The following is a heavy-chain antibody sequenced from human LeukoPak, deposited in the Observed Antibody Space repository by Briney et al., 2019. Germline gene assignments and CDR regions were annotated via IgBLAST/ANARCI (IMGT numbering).Heavy chain of an antibody. D-gene: IGHD5-12*01. J-gene: IGHJ4*02. V-gene: IGHV1-24*01. CDR2: FDLEDGET. CDR3: ATLPGSPRGYSGYYLVY. Sequence: PSVKLSCKVSGYTLTELSMHWVRDAPAKGLEWMGGFDLEDGETIYAQEFQGRVPITEDTYKDTAYMDLQIQRSGDTDVSHCATLPGSPRGYSGYYLVYWGQGTLVTVSS. CDR1: GYTLTELS.